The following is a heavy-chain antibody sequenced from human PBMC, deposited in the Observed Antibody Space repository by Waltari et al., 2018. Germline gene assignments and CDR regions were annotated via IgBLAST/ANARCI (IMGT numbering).Heavy chain of an antibody. CDR2: ITTNTENQ. D-gene: IGHD2-2*01. CDR3: AREVVPAAKIVVNWFDP. CDR1: GYSFTNYA. Sequence: QVQLVQSGSEWKKPGASVKVSCKAYGYSFTNYAINWVRQAPGQGLELMGWITTNTENQTYTQGFTSRVVFSLDTSVITAYLQINDLKAEDTAMYYCAREVVPAAKIVVNWFDPWGQGTQVTVSS. V-gene: IGHV7-4-1*02. J-gene: IGHJ5*02.